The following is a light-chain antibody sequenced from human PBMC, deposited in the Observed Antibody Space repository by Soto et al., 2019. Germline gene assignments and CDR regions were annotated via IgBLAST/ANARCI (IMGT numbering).Light chain of an antibody. CDR3: QQYNNWPPFT. V-gene: IGKV3-15*01. Sequence: EIVMTQSPATLSVSPGERATLSCRASQSVSSNLAWYQQKPGQAPRLLIYGASTRATGIPARFSGSGSGTEFTLNISSLQSEDFAVYYCQQYNNWPPFTFGPGTKVYIK. CDR2: GAS. J-gene: IGKJ3*01. CDR1: QSVSSN.